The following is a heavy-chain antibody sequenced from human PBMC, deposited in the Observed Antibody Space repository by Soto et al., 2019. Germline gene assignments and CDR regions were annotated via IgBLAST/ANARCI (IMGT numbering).Heavy chain of an antibody. J-gene: IGHJ3*02. V-gene: IGHV1-8*01. CDR1: GYTFTSYD. Sequence: ASVKVSCKASGYTFTSYDINWVRQATGQGLEWMGWMNPNSGNTGYAQKFQGRVTMTRNTSISTAYMELSSLRSEDTAVYYCARGQYYGSGSRDAFDIWGHGTMVTVSS. CDR3: ARGQYYGSGSRDAFDI. D-gene: IGHD3-10*01. CDR2: MNPNSGNT.